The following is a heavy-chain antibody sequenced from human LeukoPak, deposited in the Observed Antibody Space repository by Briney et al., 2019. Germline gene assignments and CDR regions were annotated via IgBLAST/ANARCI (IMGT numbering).Heavy chain of an antibody. Sequence: PSETLSLTCTVSGGSINSYYWSWIRQPPGKGLEWIGYIYYSGSTNYNPSLKSRVTISVDTSKNQFSLKMSSVTAADTAVYYCARARDGHINNWFDPWGQRTLVTVSS. J-gene: IGHJ5*02. CDR2: IYYSGST. CDR3: ARARDGHINNWFDP. D-gene: IGHD5-24*01. CDR1: GGSINSYY. V-gene: IGHV4-59*01.